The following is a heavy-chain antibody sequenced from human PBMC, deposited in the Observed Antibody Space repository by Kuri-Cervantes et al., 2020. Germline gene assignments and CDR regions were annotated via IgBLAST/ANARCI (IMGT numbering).Heavy chain of an antibody. CDR3: ASSQWLVHWFDP. CDR1: GFTFSSYA. CDR2: ISYDGSNK. V-gene: IGHV3-30-3*01. D-gene: IGHD6-19*01. J-gene: IGHJ5*02. Sequence: GESLKISCAASGFTFSSYAMHWVRQAPGKGLEWVAVISYDGSNKYYADSVKGRFTISRDNSKNTLYLQMNSLRAEDTAVYYCASSQWLVHWFDPWGQGTLVTVSS.